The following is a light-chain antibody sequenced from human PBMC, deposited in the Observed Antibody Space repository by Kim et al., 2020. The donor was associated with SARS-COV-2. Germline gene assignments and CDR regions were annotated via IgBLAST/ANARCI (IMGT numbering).Light chain of an antibody. Sequence: ASAGDRITLTCRASQNIKKHLSGYQHKPGKAPKLLIHSATSLQSGVPTRFTGSGSGTDFTLTISSLQPEDCATYFCQQGDITPWTFGQGTKVDIK. CDR1: QNIKKH. J-gene: IGKJ1*01. CDR2: SAT. CDR3: QQGDITPWT. V-gene: IGKV1-39*01.